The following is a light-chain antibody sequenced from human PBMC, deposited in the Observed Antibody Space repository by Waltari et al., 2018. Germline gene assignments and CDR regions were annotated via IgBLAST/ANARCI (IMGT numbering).Light chain of an antibody. CDR2: GAS. V-gene: IGKV3-20*01. J-gene: IGKJ2*01. CDR1: QSLTKRY. Sequence: VFTQSPGTLSLSPGERAPLSCRASQSLTKRYLAWYQQKPGQAPRLLIYGASSRAAGIPDRFSGSGSGTDFSLTISRLEPEDSAVYYCQQYGSSVLYTFGQGTKLEIK. CDR3: QQYGSSVLYT.